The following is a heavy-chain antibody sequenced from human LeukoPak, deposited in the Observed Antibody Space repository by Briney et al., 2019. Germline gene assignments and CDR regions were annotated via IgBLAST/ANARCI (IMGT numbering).Heavy chain of an antibody. CDR3: AKDRNGEFD. V-gene: IGHV3-9*01. Sequence: PGRSLRLSCTASGFTFDDYAMHWVRQAPGKGLEWVSGISWNSGSIGYADSVKGRFTISRDNSRNSLYLQMNSLRPEDSALYYCAKDRNGEFDWGQGTLVTVSS. J-gene: IGHJ4*02. CDR2: ISWNSGSI. CDR1: GFTFDDYA. D-gene: IGHD3-10*01.